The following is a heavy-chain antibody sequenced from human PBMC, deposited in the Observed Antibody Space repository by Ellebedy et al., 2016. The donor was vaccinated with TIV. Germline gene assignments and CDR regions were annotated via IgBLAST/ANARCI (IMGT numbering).Heavy chain of an antibody. V-gene: IGHV4-30-4*01. CDR2: IYYSGST. Sequence: MPSETLSLTCTVSGGSISSGDYYWSWIRQPPGKGLEWIGYIYYSGSTNYNPSLKSRVTISVDTSKNQFSLKLSSVTAADTAVYYCAKDPGGNHAFDYWGQGTLVTVSS. D-gene: IGHD4-23*01. CDR3: AKDPGGNHAFDY. J-gene: IGHJ4*02. CDR1: GGSISSGDYY.